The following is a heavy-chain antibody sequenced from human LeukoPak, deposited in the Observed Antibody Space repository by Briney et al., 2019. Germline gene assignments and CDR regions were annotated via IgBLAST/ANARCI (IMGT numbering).Heavy chain of an antibody. D-gene: IGHD6-19*01. V-gene: IGHV4-31*03. J-gene: IGHJ5*02. CDR2: IYYSGST. CDR1: GGSISSGGYS. Sequence: SETLSLTCTVSGGSISSGGYSWSWIRQHPGKGLEWIGYIYYSGSTYYNPSLKSRVTISVDTSKNQFSLKLSSVTAADTAVYYCARGLSYSSGWYNWFDPWGQGTLVTVSS. CDR3: ARGLSYSSGWYNWFDP.